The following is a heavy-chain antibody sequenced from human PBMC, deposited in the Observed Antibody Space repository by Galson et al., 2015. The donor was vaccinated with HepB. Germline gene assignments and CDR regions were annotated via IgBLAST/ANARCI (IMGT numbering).Heavy chain of an antibody. V-gene: IGHV1-69*06. J-gene: IGHJ6*02. D-gene: IGHD2-2*01. CDR1: GGTFTSYS. Sequence: SVKVSCKASGGTFTSYSLSWVRQAPGQGLEWMGGISPVFTTPKYGQRFQGRVTIIADRSTSTAYMELSSLRSEDTAVYYCASALVIVPAANSYYQYGMDIWGQGTTVIVSS. CDR3: ASALVIVPAANSYYQYGMDI. CDR2: ISPVFTTP.